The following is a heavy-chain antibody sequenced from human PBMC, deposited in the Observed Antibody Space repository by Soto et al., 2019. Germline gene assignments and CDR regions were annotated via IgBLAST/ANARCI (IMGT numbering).Heavy chain of an antibody. V-gene: IGHV1-2*02. Sequence: QGQLVQSGAEVKKPGASVKVSCKATGYRFIDSYIHWVRQAPGQGLAWMGWINHRNGGIKYAQKFQGRVTMTRDTSTITAYMELNRLTSDDTAVYYCARILSGSPDPFDTWGQGALVTVTS. J-gene: IGHJ3*02. CDR2: INHRNGGI. D-gene: IGHD1-26*01. CDR3: ARILSGSPDPFDT. CDR1: GYRFIDSY.